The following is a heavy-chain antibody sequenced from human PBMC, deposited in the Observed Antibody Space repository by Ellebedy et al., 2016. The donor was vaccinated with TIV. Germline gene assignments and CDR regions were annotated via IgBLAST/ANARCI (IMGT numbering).Heavy chain of an antibody. CDR3: ARDPGLVVAATGGDYYYGMDV. D-gene: IGHD2-15*01. V-gene: IGHV1-3*01. CDR1: GYTFTSYA. J-gene: IGHJ6*02. CDR2: INAGNGNT. Sequence: ASVKVSXKASGYTFTSYAMHWVRQAPGQRLEWMGWINAGNGNTKYSQKFQGRVTMTTDTSTSTAYMELSSLRSEDTAVYYCARDPGLVVAATGGDYYYGMDVWGQGTTVTVSS.